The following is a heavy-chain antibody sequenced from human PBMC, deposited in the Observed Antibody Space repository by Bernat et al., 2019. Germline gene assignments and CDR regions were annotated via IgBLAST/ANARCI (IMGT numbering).Heavy chain of an antibody. CDR1: GGSISSGGYY. V-gene: IGHV4-31*03. CDR2: IYYSGST. J-gene: IGHJ3*02. D-gene: IGHD6-19*01. CDR3: ARGNIAVAAGTDAFDI. Sequence: QVQLQESGPGLVKPSQTLSLTCTVSGGSISSGGYYWSWIRQHPGKGLEWIWYIYYSGSTYYNPSLKSRVTISVDTSKNQFSLKLSSVTAADTAVYYCARGNIAVAAGTDAFDIWGQGTMVTVSS.